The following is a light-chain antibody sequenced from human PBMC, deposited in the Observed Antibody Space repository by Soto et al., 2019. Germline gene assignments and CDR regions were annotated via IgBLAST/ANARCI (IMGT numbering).Light chain of an antibody. CDR3: QQFGSSPLFT. J-gene: IGKJ3*01. CDR1: QSVSSSY. CDR2: GAS. Sequence: EIVLTQSPGTLSLCPGERATLSCRASQSVSSSYLAWYQQKPGQAPRLLIYGASSRATGIPDRFSGSGSGTDFTLTISSVEHEDFAVYYCQQFGSSPLFTFGPGTKVDVK. V-gene: IGKV3-20*01.